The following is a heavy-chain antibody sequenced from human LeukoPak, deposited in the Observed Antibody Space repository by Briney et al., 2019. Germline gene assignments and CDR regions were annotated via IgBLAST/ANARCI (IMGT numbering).Heavy chain of an antibody. D-gene: IGHD3-22*01. CDR1: GGTFSSYA. J-gene: IGHJ4*02. V-gene: IGHV1-69*13. CDR2: IIPIFGTA. CDR3: ARDQRPYYYDSSGYCTLDY. Sequence: SVKVSCKASGGTFSSYAISWVRQAPGQGLEWMGGIIPIFGTANYAQKFQGRVTITADESTSTAYMALSSLRSEDTAVYYCARDQRPYYYDSSGYCTLDYWGQGTLVTVSS.